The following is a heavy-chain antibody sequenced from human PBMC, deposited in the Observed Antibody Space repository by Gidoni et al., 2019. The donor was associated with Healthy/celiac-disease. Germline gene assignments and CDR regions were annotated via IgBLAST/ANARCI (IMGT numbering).Heavy chain of an antibody. J-gene: IGHJ3*02. D-gene: IGHD6-19*01. CDR1: GFSFSSYE. Sequence: EVQLVESVGGLVQPGVSLRLSCAASGFSFSSYEMNWVRQVSGKGLEWVSYISSSGSTIYYADSVKGRFTISRDNAKNSLYLQMNSLRAEDTAVYYCARLGIAVAGSYDAFDIWGQGTMVTVSS. CDR3: ARLGIAVAGSYDAFDI. V-gene: IGHV3-48*03. CDR2: ISSSGSTI.